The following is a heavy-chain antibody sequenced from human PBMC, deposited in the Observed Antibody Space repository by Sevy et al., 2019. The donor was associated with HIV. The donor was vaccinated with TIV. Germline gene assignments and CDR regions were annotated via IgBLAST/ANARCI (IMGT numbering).Heavy chain of an antibody. V-gene: IGHV3-49*04. Sequence: GGCLRLSCRASGFTFDDYTMSWVRQAPGKGLEWVAFIRSKAYGGTTEYAASVKGRFTISRDECKSIAYLQMNSLKTQDTCVYYCTRVEGAADWGMDVWGQGTTVTVSS. CDR2: IRSKAYGGTT. D-gene: IGHD1-26*01. CDR3: TRVEGAADWGMDV. J-gene: IGHJ6*02. CDR1: GFTFDDYT.